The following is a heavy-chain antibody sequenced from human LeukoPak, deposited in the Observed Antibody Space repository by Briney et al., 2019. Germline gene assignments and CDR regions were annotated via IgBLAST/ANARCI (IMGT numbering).Heavy chain of an antibody. Sequence: GGSLRLSCAASGFTFSSYAMSWVRQAPGKGLERVSAIGTAGDTYYPGSVKGRFTISRENAKNSLYLQMNSLRAGDTAVYYCARASLYDSRPQAFDIWGQGTMVTVSS. D-gene: IGHD3-22*01. CDR1: GFTFSSYA. CDR3: ARASLYDSRPQAFDI. V-gene: IGHV3-13*01. J-gene: IGHJ3*02. CDR2: IGTAGDT.